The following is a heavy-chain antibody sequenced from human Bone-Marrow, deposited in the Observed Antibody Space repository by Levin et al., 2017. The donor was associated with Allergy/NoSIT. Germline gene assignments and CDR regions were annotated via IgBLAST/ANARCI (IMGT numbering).Heavy chain of an antibody. CDR2: IGSRGTKI. Sequence: GGSLRLSCAASGFSFSDYYMTWIRQAPGKGLEWVSFIGSRGTKIHYADSVKGRFTISRDNAKNSLYLQMNSLRAEDTAVYYCAKGRYIQQDAFEIWGQGTKVAVSS. CDR1: GFSFSDYY. J-gene: IGHJ3*02. CDR3: AKGRYIQQDAFEI. D-gene: IGHD1-1*01. V-gene: IGHV3-11*01.